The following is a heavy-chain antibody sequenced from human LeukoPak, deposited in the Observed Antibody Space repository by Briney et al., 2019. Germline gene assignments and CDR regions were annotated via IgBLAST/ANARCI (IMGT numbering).Heavy chain of an antibody. D-gene: IGHD3-22*01. CDR2: INSDGSST. V-gene: IGHV3-74*01. CDR3: ARDRKAPSGGYYYGSDAFDI. CDR1: GFTFSSYW. J-gene: IGHJ3*02. Sequence: PGGTLRLSCAASGFTFSSYWMHWVRQAPGKGLVWVSRINSDGSSTSYADSVKGRFTISRDNAKNSLYLQMNSQRAEDTAVYYCARDRKAPSGGYYYGSDAFDIWGQGTMVTVSS.